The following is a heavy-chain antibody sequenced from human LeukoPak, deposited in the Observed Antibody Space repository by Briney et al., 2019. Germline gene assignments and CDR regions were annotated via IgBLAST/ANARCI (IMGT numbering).Heavy chain of an antibody. CDR2: IYYSGRA. J-gene: IGHJ5*02. CDR3: ARDPRWLTPDCTSTSCYENYFDP. D-gene: IGHD2-2*01. Sequence: PSETLSLTCAVSGYSISNGFQWAWIRPPPGDTLEWIGRIYYSGRAHYNPSLKSRVTISVDTSNIHFSLRLSSVTAADTAVYYCARDPRWLTPDCTSTSCYENYFDPWGQGTLVTVSS. CDR1: GYSISNGFQ. V-gene: IGHV4-38-2*02.